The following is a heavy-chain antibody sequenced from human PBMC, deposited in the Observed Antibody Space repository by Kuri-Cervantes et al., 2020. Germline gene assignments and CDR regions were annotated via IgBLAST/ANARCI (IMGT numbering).Heavy chain of an antibody. CDR1: GFTFSSYA. V-gene: IGHV1-69*05. CDR3: ARGYSSGWFILPDY. D-gene: IGHD6-19*01. J-gene: IGHJ4*02. CDR2: IIPIFGTA. Sequence: GGSLRLSCAASGFTFSSYAISWVRQAPGQGLEWMGGIIPIFGTANYAQKFQGRVTITTDESTSTAYMELSSLRSEDTAVYYCARGYSSGWFILPDYWGQGTLVTVSS.